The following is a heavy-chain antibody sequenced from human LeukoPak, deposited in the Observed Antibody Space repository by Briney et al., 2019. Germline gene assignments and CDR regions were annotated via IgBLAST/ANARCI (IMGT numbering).Heavy chain of an antibody. CDR1: GYTFTIYD. V-gene: IGHV1-8*01. CDR2: MNPNSGNT. D-gene: IGHD2-8*01. CDR3: ARGTFTKLGGYYYYMDV. Sequence: GASVKVSCKTSGYTFTIYDINWVRQATGQGLEWMGWMNPNSGNTGYAQKFQGRVTMARSTSTSTVYMELSSLRSEDTAVYYCARGTFTKLGGYYYYMDVWGKGTTVTVSS. J-gene: IGHJ6*03.